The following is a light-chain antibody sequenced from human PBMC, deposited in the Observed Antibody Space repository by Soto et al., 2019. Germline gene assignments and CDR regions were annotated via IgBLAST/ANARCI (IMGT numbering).Light chain of an antibody. Sequence: EIVLTQSPATLSLSPGERATLSCGASQSININYLAWYQQKPGLAPRLVIYDTSRRDPGIPDRLTGSGSGTDFTLTISRLEPEDSAIYYCQQYGSSPTFGQGTRLEIK. V-gene: IGKV3D-20*01. CDR3: QQYGSSPT. CDR1: QSININY. J-gene: IGKJ5*01. CDR2: DTS.